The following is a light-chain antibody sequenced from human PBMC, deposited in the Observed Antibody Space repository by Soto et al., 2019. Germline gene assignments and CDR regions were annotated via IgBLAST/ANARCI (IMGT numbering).Light chain of an antibody. CDR3: SSYATTSTRV. CDR2: EVR. Sequence: QSVLTKPASVSGFPGRSITISCNGTSSDVGAYDFVSWYQQHPDKAPKLMIYEVRNRPSGVSNRFSGSKSVNTATLTISGLQVEDEADYCCSSYATTSTRVFGTGTKVTVL. J-gene: IGLJ1*01. V-gene: IGLV2-14*03. CDR1: SSDVGAYDF.